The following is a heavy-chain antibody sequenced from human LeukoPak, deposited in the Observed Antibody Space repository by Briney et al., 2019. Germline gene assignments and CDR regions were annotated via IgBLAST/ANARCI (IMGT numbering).Heavy chain of an antibody. Sequence: SETLSLTCSVSGGSISSYYWSWIRQPPGKGLEWIGYIYYSGSTNYNPSLKSRVTISLDMSKNQFSLKLSSVTAADTAVYYCATKLSTDPHYLDYWGQGILVTVSS. CDR3: ATKLSTDPHYLDY. J-gene: IGHJ4*02. CDR1: GGSISSYY. V-gene: IGHV4-59*01. CDR2: IYYSGST. D-gene: IGHD5/OR15-5a*01.